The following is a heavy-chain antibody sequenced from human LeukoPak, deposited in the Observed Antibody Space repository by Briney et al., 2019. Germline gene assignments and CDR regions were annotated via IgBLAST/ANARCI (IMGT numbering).Heavy chain of an antibody. D-gene: IGHD3-22*01. CDR3: ARARYYYDSSGYYYDNWFDP. CDR2: IIPILGIA. Sequence: ASVKVSCKASGGTSSSYAISWVRQAPGQGLEWMGRIIPILGIANYAQKFQGRVTITADKSTSTAYMELSSLRSEDTAVYYCARARYYYDSSGYYYDNWFDPWGQGTLVTVSS. CDR1: GGTSSSYA. V-gene: IGHV1-69*04. J-gene: IGHJ5*02.